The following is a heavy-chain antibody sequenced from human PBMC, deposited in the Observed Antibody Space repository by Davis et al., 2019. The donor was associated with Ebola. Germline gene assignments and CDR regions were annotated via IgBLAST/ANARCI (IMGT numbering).Heavy chain of an antibody. J-gene: IGHJ6*04. D-gene: IGHD3-10*01. CDR2: ISAYNGNT. V-gene: IGHV1-18*04. CDR1: GYTFSNYG. CDR3: ARDLGDYGIDV. Sequence: ASVKVSCKASGYTFSNYGFAWVRQAPGQGLEWMGWISAYNGNTKYAEKLQDRVTMTTDTSTSTAYMELRSLRSDDTAVYYCARDLGDYGIDVWGKGTTVTVSS.